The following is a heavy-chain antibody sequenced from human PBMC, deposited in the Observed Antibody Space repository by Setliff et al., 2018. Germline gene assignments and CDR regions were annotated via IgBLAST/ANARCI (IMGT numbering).Heavy chain of an antibody. Sequence: SETLSLTCTVSGGSISSYYWSWIRQPAGKGLEWIGHIYIGGSANYNPSLTSRVTMSLDTSKNQFSLKLNSVTAADTAVYYCARDRGIAARLFDYWGQGTLVTVSS. CDR1: GGSISSYY. CDR3: ARDRGIAARLFDY. D-gene: IGHD6-6*01. J-gene: IGHJ4*02. CDR2: IYIGGSA. V-gene: IGHV4-4*07.